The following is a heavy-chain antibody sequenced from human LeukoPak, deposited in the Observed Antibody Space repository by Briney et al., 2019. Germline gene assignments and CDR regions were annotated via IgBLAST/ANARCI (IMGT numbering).Heavy chain of an antibody. CDR1: GYIFSSYW. Sequence: GGSLRLSCVGSGYIFSSYWMNWVRQAPGKGLEWVANIKQDGSEKYHVDSVKGRFTIFRDNAKNSLYLQMDSLRVEDTAVYYCARGRECSGTGCYLPGIYWGQGILVTVSS. CDR3: ARGRECSGTGCYLPGIY. V-gene: IGHV3-7*04. CDR2: IKQDGSEK. D-gene: IGHD2-2*01. J-gene: IGHJ4*02.